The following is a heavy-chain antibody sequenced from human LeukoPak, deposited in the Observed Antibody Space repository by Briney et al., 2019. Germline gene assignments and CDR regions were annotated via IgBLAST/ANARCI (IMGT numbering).Heavy chain of an antibody. CDR3: ARVGGYCRGGSCSSGNWFDP. V-gene: IGHV4-34*01. J-gene: IGHJ5*02. D-gene: IGHD2-15*01. CDR1: GGSFGGYY. Sequence: PSETLSLTCAVYGGSFGGYYWSWIRQPPGKGLEWIGEINHRGSTNYNPSLKSRVTISVDTSKNQFSLKLSSVTAADTAVYYCARVGGYCRGGSCSSGNWFDPWGQATLVTVSS. CDR2: INHRGST.